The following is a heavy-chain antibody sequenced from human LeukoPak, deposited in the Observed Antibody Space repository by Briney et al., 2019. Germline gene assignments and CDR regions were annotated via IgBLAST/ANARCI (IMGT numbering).Heavy chain of an antibody. Sequence: PGGSLRLSCAASGFTFSSYWMSWVRQAPGKGLEWVANIKQDGSEKYYVDSVKGRFTISRDNAKNSLYLQMNSLRAEDAAVYYCARDNPARRFDYWGQGTLVTVSS. CDR2: IKQDGSEK. CDR3: ARDNPARRFDY. D-gene: IGHD2-2*01. V-gene: IGHV3-7*01. J-gene: IGHJ4*02. CDR1: GFTFSSYW.